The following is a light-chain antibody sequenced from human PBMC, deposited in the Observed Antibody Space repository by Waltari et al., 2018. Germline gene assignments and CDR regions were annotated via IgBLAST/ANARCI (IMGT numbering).Light chain of an antibody. CDR1: QSISNY. CDR3: QQSYETSLT. J-gene: IGKJ1*01. V-gene: IGKV1-39*01. CDR2: AAS. Sequence: DIEMTQSPYSLSASVGARPTVPSRASQSISNYLNGYQQKPGKAPQFLIYAASILQSGVPSRFSGSGSGTDFTLTISSLQPDDFATYYCQQSYETSLTFGQGTKVEF.